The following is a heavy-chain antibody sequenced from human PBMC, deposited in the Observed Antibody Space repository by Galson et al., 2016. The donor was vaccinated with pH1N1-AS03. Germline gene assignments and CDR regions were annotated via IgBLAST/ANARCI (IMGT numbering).Heavy chain of an antibody. CDR1: GVTFSSYG. V-gene: IGHV3-30*02. CDR2: IRYDGSNK. CDR3: ARDPDSVAGTSLDWYFDL. J-gene: IGHJ2*01. D-gene: IGHD6-19*01. Sequence: SLRLSCAASGVTFSSYGMHWVRQAPGKGLEWVAFIRYDGSNKYYADSVKGRFTISRDNSKNTLYLQMNSLRAEDTAVYYCARDPDSVAGTSLDWYFDLWGRGTLVTVSS.